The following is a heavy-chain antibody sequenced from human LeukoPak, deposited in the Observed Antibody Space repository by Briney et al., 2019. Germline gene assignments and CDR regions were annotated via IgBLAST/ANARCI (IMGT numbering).Heavy chain of an antibody. CDR3: ARVVGDQLMAFDY. CDR1: GCFFINFY. J-gene: IGHJ4*02. V-gene: IGHV1-2*02. Sequence: ASVKVSCRPSGCFFINFYIHWVRQAPGQGPEWMGWINPNIGATKYAHNFQGRVTLTRNTPVSTAYMKLRGLGSDNPAVYYCARVVGDQLMAFDYGGQGTLVTVSS. D-gene: IGHD3-16*01. CDR2: INPNIGAT.